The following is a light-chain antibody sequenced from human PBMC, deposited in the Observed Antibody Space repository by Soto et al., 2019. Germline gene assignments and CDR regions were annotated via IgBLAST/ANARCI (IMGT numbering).Light chain of an antibody. CDR1: SSDVGAYNY. CDR2: DVS. J-gene: IGLJ3*02. V-gene: IGLV2-11*01. CDR3: CSYAGSYTWV. Sequence: QSALTQPRSVSRSPGQSVTISCTGTSSDVGAYNYVSWYQQHPGKAPKLMIFDVSKRPSGVPDRFSGSKSGNTASLTISGLQAEDEADYYCCSYAGSYTWVFGGGTKLTVL.